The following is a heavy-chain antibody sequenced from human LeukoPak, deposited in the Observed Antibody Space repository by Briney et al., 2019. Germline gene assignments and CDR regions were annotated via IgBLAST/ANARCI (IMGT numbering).Heavy chain of an antibody. Sequence: SETLSLTCTVSGGSISSSSYYWGWIRQPPGKGLEWIGSIYYSGSTYYNPSLKSRVTISVDTSKNQFSLKLSSVTAADTAVYYCARHVGFIRQNYDFWTPRYFDLWGRGTLVTVSS. CDR3: ARHVGFIRQNYDFWTPRYFDL. V-gene: IGHV4-39*01. D-gene: IGHD3-3*01. CDR1: GGSISSSSYY. CDR2: IYYSGST. J-gene: IGHJ2*01.